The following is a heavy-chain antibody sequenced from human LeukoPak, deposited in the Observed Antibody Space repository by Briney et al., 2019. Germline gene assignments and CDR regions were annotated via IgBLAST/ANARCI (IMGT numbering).Heavy chain of an antibody. V-gene: IGHV4-30-2*01. CDR3: ARGARRGVEDIWFGESHSPYYFDY. J-gene: IGHJ4*02. CDR1: GGSISSGGYY. D-gene: IGHD3-10*01. Sequence: SETLSLTCTVSGGSISSGGYYWSWIRQPPGKGLEWIGYIYHSGSTYYNPSLKSRVTISVDTSKNQFSLKLSSVTAADAAVYYCARGARRGVEDIWFGESHSPYYFDYWGQGTLVTVSS. CDR2: IYHSGST.